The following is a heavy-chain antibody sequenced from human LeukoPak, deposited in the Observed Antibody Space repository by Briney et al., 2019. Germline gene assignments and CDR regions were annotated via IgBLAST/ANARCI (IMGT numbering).Heavy chain of an antibody. D-gene: IGHD4-4*01. Sequence: QPGGSLRLSCAASGFTFSSYGMPWVRQAPGKGLEWVAVIWYDGSNKYYADSVKGRFTISRDNSKNTLYLQMNSLRAEDTAVYYCARDDYSYYYYYGMDVWGQGTTVTVSS. CDR1: GFTFSSYG. V-gene: IGHV3-33*01. CDR2: IWYDGSNK. CDR3: ARDDYSYYYYYGMDV. J-gene: IGHJ6*02.